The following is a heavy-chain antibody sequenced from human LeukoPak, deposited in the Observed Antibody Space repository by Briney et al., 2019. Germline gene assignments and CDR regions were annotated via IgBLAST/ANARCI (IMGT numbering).Heavy chain of an antibody. CDR2: INSDGSST. CDR1: GFTFSSYW. J-gene: IGHJ4*02. CDR3: ARVVGDGATYGPFDY. Sequence: GGSLRLSCAASGFTFSSYWMRWVRQVPGKGLVWVSRINSDGSSTSYADSVKGRFTISRDNAKNTLYLQMNSLRAEDTAVYYCARVVGDGATYGPFDYWGQGTLVTVSS. D-gene: IGHD5-12*01. V-gene: IGHV3-74*01.